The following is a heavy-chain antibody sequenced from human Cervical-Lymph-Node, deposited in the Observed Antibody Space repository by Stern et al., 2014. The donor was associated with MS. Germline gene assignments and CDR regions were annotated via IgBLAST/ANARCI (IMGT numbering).Heavy chain of an antibody. J-gene: IGHJ4*02. Sequence: QVQLVQSGGAVVQPGRSLRLSCAASGFTFSSYGMHWVRQAPGKGLEWGTVISYDGNHKYYAASVKGLFTISRDNSKNTLHLQMNSVTPDDTAIYYCARDYEDTSMLFDHWGQGTLVTVSS. V-gene: IGHV3-30*03. D-gene: IGHD2-8*01. CDR1: GFTFSSYG. CDR3: ARDYEDTSMLFDH. CDR2: ISYDGNHK.